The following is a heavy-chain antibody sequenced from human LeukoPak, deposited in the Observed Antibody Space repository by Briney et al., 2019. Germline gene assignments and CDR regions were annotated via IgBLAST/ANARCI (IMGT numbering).Heavy chain of an antibody. CDR3: ARRAHYYDSSGYRDPVDY. Sequence: PSETLSLTCTVSGDSISSSSYYWGWIRQPPGKGLEWIGSIYYSGSTYYNPSLKSRVTISVDTSKNQFSLKLSSVTAADTAVYYCARRAHYYDSSGYRDPVDYWGQGTLVTVSS. CDR2: IYYSGST. V-gene: IGHV4-39*07. J-gene: IGHJ4*02. CDR1: GDSISSSSYY. D-gene: IGHD3-22*01.